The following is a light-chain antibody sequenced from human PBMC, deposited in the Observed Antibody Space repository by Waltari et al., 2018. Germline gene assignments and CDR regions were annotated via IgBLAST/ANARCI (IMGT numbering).Light chain of an antibody. J-gene: IGLJ3*02. CDR3: CSYEPFNRV. CDR2: ATT. CDR1: NNL. Sequence: QSALTQPASVSGSPGQSITISCPGTNNLVSWYQQFPGKVPKLVIYATTGRPSGVSNRFSGSKSGDTASLTISGLQPGDEADYYCCSYEPFNRVFGGGTKLTVL. V-gene: IGLV2-23*01.